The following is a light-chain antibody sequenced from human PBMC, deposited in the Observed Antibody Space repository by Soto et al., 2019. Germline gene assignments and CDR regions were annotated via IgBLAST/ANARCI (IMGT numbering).Light chain of an antibody. CDR3: SSYTTSTTLIV. Sequence: QSALTQPASVSGSPGQSITISCTGTSSDIDTYNYVSWYQQHPGKAPKLIIYEVTNRPSGVSNRFSGSKSGNTASLTISGLQAEDEADYYCSSYTTSTTLIVFGGGTKLTVL. J-gene: IGLJ2*01. V-gene: IGLV2-14*01. CDR2: EVT. CDR1: SSDIDTYNY.